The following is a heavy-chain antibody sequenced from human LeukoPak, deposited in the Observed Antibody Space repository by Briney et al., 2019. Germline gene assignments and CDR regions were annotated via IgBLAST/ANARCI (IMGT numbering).Heavy chain of an antibody. CDR1: GGSISSYY. CDR3: ASLVVANPGAFDI. CDR2: IYYSGST. J-gene: IGHJ3*02. V-gene: IGHV4-59*01. D-gene: IGHD2-15*01. Sequence: SETLSLICTVSGGSISSYYWSWLRQPPGKGLEWLGYIYYSGSTNYNPSLKSRVTISVDTSKNQFSLKLSSVTAADTAVYYCASLVVANPGAFDIWGQGTMVTVSS.